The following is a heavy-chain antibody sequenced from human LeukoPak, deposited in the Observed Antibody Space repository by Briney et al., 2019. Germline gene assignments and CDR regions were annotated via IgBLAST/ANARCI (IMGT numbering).Heavy chain of an antibody. CDR2: IHPANSDT. D-gene: IGHD5-24*01. J-gene: IGHJ4*02. V-gene: IGHV5-51*01. CDR1: GYSFTNYW. Sequence: GESLKISCKGSGYSFTNYWIGWVRQMPGVGLDWVGIIHPANSDTRYSPSFQGQVTISADKSIDTAYLQWSSLKASDSAIYYCVGHQNGYNPLDYWGQGTLVTVSS. CDR3: VGHQNGYNPLDY.